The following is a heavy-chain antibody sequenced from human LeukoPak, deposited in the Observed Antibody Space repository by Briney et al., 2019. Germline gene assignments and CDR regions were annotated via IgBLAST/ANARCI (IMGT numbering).Heavy chain of an antibody. CDR1: GFIFRDYV. D-gene: IGHD5-12*01. CDR2: TSFDESTK. CDR3: ARDAGWLRSFDY. J-gene: IGHJ4*02. V-gene: IGHV3-30-3*01. Sequence: PGESLRLSCAASGFIFRDYVMNWVRQAPGKGLEWVAVTSFDESTKHYADSVQGRFTISRDNSKNTLYLQMNSLRAEDTAVYFCARDAGWLRSFDYWGQGTLVTVSS.